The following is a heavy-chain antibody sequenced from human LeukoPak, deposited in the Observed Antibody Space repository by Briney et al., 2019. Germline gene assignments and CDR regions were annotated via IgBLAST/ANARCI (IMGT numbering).Heavy chain of an antibody. Sequence: APVKVSCKASGYTFTGYYMHWVRQAPGQGLEWMGWINPNSGGTNYAQKFQGRVTMTRDTSISTAYMELSRLRSDDTAVYYCARTTAYYYYMDVWGKGTTVTISS. CDR1: GYTFTGYY. D-gene: IGHD1-14*01. J-gene: IGHJ6*03. CDR2: INPNSGGT. V-gene: IGHV1-2*02. CDR3: ARTTAYYYYMDV.